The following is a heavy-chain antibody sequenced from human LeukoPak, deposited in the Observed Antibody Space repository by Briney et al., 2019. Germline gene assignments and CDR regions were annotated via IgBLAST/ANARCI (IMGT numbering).Heavy chain of an antibody. CDR3: ARDSSGWTYNWFDP. Sequence: SETLSLTCTVSGGSISSSSYYWGWIRQPPRKGLEWIGSIYYSGSTYYNPSLKSRVTISVDTSKNQFSLKLSSVTAADTAVYYCARDSSGWTYNWFDPWGQGTLVTVSS. CDR2: IYYSGST. V-gene: IGHV4-39*07. CDR1: GGSISSSSYY. J-gene: IGHJ5*02. D-gene: IGHD6-19*01.